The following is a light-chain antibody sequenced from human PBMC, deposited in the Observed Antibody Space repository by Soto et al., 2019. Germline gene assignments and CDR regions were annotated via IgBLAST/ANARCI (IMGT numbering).Light chain of an antibody. CDR3: CSYTGSLTLL. V-gene: IGLV2-14*01. CDR2: EVN. CDR1: SSNIGAYDY. Sequence: QSALTQPASLSGSPGQSITISCTGTSSNIGAYDYVSWFQQHPGKAPKLMISEVNNRPSGVSNRFSGSKSGNTAYLTISGLQVEDEAEYYCCSYTGSLTLLFGGGTKLTVL. J-gene: IGLJ2*01.